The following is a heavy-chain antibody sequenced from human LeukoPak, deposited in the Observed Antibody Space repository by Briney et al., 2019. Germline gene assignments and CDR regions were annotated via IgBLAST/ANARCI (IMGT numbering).Heavy chain of an antibody. CDR3: VPSDSSGLD. CDR1: GFTFSHYW. Sequence: GGSLRLSREASGFTFSHYWMHWVRQAPGKGLVWVSRTNTDGSSTSYMDSAKGRFTISRDNAKNTIYLQMNSLRAEDTAVYYCVPSDSSGLDWGQGTLVTVSS. J-gene: IGHJ4*02. D-gene: IGHD3-22*01. V-gene: IGHV3-74*01. CDR2: TNTDGSST.